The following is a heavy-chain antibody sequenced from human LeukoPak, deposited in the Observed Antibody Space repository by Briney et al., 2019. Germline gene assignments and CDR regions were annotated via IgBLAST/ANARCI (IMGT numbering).Heavy chain of an antibody. CDR1: DDSIRSYY. CDR3: ARSKDILTGYCFDY. Sequence: PSETLSLTCTVSDDSIRSYYWSWIRQPPGKGLEWVGYIYDSGSTSYNPSLKSRVTISVDTSKNQFSLKVTSVTAADTAVYYCARSKDILTGYCFDYWGQGTLVTVSS. D-gene: IGHD3-9*01. J-gene: IGHJ4*02. V-gene: IGHV4-59*01. CDR2: IYDSGST.